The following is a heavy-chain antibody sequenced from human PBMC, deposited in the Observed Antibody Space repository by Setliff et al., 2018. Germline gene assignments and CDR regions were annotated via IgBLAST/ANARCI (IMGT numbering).Heavy chain of an antibody. CDR2: IDPSDSYT. CDR3: ARLRGATSYYYMDV. Sequence: LGESLKISCKGSGYSFTRNWISWVCQMPGKGLEWMGRIDPSDSYTNYSPSFQGHVTISADKSISTAYVQWSNLKASDTAMYYCARLRGATSYYYMDVWGKGTTVTVSS. CDR1: GYSFTRNW. J-gene: IGHJ6*03. V-gene: IGHV5-10-1*01. D-gene: IGHD1-26*01.